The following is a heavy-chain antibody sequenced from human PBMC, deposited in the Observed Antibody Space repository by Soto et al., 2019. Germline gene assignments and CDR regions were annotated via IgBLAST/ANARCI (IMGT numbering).Heavy chain of an antibody. CDR3: AKGGYYYDSSGPDY. Sequence: ESGGGLVQPGRSLRLSCAASGFTFDDYAMHWVRQAPGKGLEWVSGISWNSGSIGYADSVKGRFTISRDNAKNSLYLQMNSLRAEDTALYYCAKGGYYYDSSGPDYWGQGTLVTVSS. V-gene: IGHV3-9*01. D-gene: IGHD3-22*01. CDR2: ISWNSGSI. J-gene: IGHJ4*02. CDR1: GFTFDDYA.